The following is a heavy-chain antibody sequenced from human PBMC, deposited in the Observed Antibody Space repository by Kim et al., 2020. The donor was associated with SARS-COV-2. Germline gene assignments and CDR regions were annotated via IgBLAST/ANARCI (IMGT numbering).Heavy chain of an antibody. D-gene: IGHD3-10*01. CDR3: AKEEITSGWNSLGS. Sequence: YADSLRGRFTVSRDKSRNSLYLQLNRLTAEDSAIYYCAKEEITSGWNSLGSWGRGTLVTVSS. V-gene: IGHV3-43*01. J-gene: IGHJ4*02.